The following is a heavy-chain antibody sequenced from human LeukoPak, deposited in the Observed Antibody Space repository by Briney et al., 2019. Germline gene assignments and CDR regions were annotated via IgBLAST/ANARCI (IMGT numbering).Heavy chain of an antibody. V-gene: IGHV3-33*01. CDR2: IWSGGNKD. D-gene: IGHD2-2*01. CDR1: GFSFSGYG. CDR3: ARDLTEVVPAAIKTYYYYGMDV. Sequence: GGSLRLSCEASGFSFSGYGMHWIRQAPGKGLEWVALIWSGGNKDFYADSVRGRFAISRDNSKNTLYLQMNSLRAEDTAVYYCARDLTEVVPAAIKTYYYYGMDVWGQGTTVTVSS. J-gene: IGHJ6*02.